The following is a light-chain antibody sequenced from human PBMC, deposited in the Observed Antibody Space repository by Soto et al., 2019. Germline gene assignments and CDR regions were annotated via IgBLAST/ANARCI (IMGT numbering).Light chain of an antibody. V-gene: IGKV1-39*01. J-gene: IGKJ1*01. CDR3: QQSYGSPPT. Sequence: DIQMTQSPSSLSASVGDRVAITCRASQSISTYLNWYQQKPGKAPKLLIYAASSLQSGVPSRFSGSGSGTDFTLTISSLQPEDFATYYCQQSYGSPPTFGQGTKVEIK. CDR1: QSISTY. CDR2: AAS.